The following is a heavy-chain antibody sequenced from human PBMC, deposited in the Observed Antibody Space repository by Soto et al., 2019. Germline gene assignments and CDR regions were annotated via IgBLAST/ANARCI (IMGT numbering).Heavy chain of an antibody. CDR3: AKEEAVLVPAAEYYYYGMDV. J-gene: IGHJ6*02. CDR2: ISYDGSNK. CDR1: GFTFSSYG. V-gene: IGHV3-30*18. Sequence: GGSLRLSCAASGFTFSSYGMHWVRQDPGKGLEWVAVISYDGSNKYYADSVKGRFTISRDNSKNTLYLQMNSLRAEDTAVYYCAKEEAVLVPAAEYYYYGMDVWGQGTTVTVSS. D-gene: IGHD2-2*01.